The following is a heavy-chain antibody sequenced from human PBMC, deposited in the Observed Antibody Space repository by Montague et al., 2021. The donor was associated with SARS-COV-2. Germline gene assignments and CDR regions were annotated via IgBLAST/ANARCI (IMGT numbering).Heavy chain of an antibody. Sequence: SVKVSCKASGYTFTSYGISWVRQAPGQGLEWMGWISAYNGNTNYAQKLQGRVTMTTDTSTSTAYMELRSLRSDDTAVYYCARVESYYGSGSYFDYWSQGTLVTVSS. V-gene: IGHV1-18*04. D-gene: IGHD3-10*01. J-gene: IGHJ4*02. CDR1: GYTFTSYG. CDR3: ARVESYYGSGSYFDY. CDR2: ISAYNGNT.